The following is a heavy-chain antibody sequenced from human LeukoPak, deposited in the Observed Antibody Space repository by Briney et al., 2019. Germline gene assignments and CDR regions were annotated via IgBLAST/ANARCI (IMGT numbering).Heavy chain of an antibody. D-gene: IGHD1-14*01. V-gene: IGHV3-66*01. Sequence: GGSLRLSCAAASGFTFSSLSMNWVRLAPGKGLEWVSIVYSVGATYYEDSVKGRFTISRDDSKNIVYLQMNNLRSEDTAVYFCATERPGSRTLDSWGQGTLVTVSS. CDR2: VYSVGAT. J-gene: IGHJ4*02. CDR1: GFTFSSLS. CDR3: ATERPGSRTLDS.